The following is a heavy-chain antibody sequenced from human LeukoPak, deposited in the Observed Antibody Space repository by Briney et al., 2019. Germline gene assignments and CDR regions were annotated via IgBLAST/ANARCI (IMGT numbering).Heavy chain of an antibody. J-gene: IGHJ4*02. V-gene: IGHV3-30*04. D-gene: IGHD5-24*01. CDR1: GFTFSSYA. CDR2: ISYDGSNK. CDR3: ARDPGRRWLQLYFDY. Sequence: GRSLRLSCAASGFTFSSYAMHWVRQAPGKGLEWVAVISYDGSNKYYADSVKGRFTISRDNSKNTLYLQMNSLRAEDTAVYYCARDPGRRWLQLYFDYWGQGTLVTVSS.